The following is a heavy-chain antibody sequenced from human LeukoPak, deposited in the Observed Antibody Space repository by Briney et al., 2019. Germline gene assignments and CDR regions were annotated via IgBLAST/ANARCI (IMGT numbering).Heavy chain of an antibody. D-gene: IGHD5-24*01. V-gene: IGHV3-66*01. Sequence: HPGGSLRLSCAASGFTVSSNYMSWVRQAPGKGLEWVSIIYSAGTTYYADSVRGRFTISRDNSKSTLFLQMNSLRAEDTAVYYCAKDDVEMATIAYFDYWGQGTLVTVSS. CDR1: GFTVSSNY. CDR2: IYSAGTT. J-gene: IGHJ4*02. CDR3: AKDDVEMATIAYFDY.